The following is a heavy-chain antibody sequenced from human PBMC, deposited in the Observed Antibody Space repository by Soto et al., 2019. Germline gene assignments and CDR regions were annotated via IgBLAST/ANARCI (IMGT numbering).Heavy chain of an antibody. CDR3: AREMGPDGDGIYSYGMDV. D-gene: IGHD4-17*01. V-gene: IGHV3-30*03. Sequence: QVQLVESGGGVVQPGRSLRLSCAASGFTFSSYGMHWVRQAPGKGLEWVAVISYDGSNKDYADSVKGRFTISGDNSKNTMYLQMSGLRAEDTAVYYWAREMGPDGDGIYSYGMDVWGQGTTVTVSS. CDR2: ISYDGSNK. J-gene: IGHJ6*02. CDR1: GFTFSSYG.